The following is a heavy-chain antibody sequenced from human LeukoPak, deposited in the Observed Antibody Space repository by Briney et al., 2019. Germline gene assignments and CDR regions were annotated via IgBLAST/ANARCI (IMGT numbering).Heavy chain of an antibody. CDR3: AKSSYSIFDY. D-gene: IGHD5-18*01. CDR1: GGSFSGYY. V-gene: IGHV4-34*01. J-gene: IGHJ4*02. CDR2: INHSGST. Sequence: SETLSLTCAVYGGSFSGYYWSWIRQPPGKGLEWIGEINHSGSTNYNPSLKSRVTISVDTSKNQFSLKLSSVTAADTAVYYCAKSSYSIFDYWGQGTLVTVSS.